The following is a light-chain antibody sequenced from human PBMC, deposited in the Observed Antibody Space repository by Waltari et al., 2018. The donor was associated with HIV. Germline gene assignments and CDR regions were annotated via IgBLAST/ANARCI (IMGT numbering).Light chain of an antibody. CDR1: GSNIGNYT. CDR2: NNS. J-gene: IGLJ1*01. CDR3: AAWDARLDGLYV. Sequence: QSVLTQPPSASGTPGQRVTITCSGSGSNIGNYTGNGYQLLPGAAPKLLIYNNSRRPSGVPDRFSGSKSGTSASLAISGLQSDDEAGYYCAAWDARLDGLYVFGTGTRVTVL. V-gene: IGLV1-44*01.